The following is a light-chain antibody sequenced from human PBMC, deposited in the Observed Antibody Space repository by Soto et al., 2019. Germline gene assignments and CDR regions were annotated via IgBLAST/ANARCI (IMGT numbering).Light chain of an antibody. Sequence: DIQMTQSPSTLSASVGDRVTISCRASQSISSWLACYQQKPGKAPQLLMSDASSLERGVPSRFSGSGSGTEVTLSICGLHPDDFATSYCQQYDTYARTFGRGTKVEIK. CDR2: DAS. CDR3: QQYDTYART. CDR1: QSISSW. J-gene: IGKJ1*01. V-gene: IGKV1-5*01.